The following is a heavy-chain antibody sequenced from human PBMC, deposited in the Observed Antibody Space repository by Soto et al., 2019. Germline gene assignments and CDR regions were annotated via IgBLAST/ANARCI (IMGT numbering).Heavy chain of an antibody. D-gene: IGHD1-26*01. CDR2: INHSGST. J-gene: IGHJ5*02. CDR3: ARGGIVGAPSYNWFDP. V-gene: IGHV4-34*01. CDR1: GGSFSGYY. Sequence: SETLSLTCADYGGSFSGYYWSWIRQPPGKGLEWIGEINHSGSTNYNPSLKSRVTISVDTSKNQFSLKLSSVTAADTAVYYCARGGIVGAPSYNWFDPWGQGTLVTVSS.